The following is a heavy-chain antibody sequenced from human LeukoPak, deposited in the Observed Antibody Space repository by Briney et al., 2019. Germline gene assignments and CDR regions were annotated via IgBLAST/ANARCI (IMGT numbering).Heavy chain of an antibody. D-gene: IGHD5-18*01. V-gene: IGHV3-7*03. Sequence: GGSLRLSCAASGFSFSSYWMTWVRQAPGKGLEWVANIKQDGTEKYSVDSVKGRFTISRDNAKNSLYLQMNSLRAEDTALYYCARVSSSGYGVSSGLFYWGQGTLVTVSS. CDR3: ARVSSSGYGVSSGLFY. J-gene: IGHJ4*02. CDR2: IKQDGTEK. CDR1: GFSFSSYW.